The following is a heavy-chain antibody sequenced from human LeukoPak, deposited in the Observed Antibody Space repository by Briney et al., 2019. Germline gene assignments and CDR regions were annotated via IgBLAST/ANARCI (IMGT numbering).Heavy chain of an antibody. D-gene: IGHD3-22*01. Sequence: SETLSLTCAVYSGSFNDYCWIWLRQPPRRGLEWIGEIYSGGSANYDPSLKGRLAISADPSKSQFSLKLSSLTAADTAVYFCARGVVDYSTRSGYLSHWGQGTLVTVSS. CDR1: SGSFNDYC. CDR2: IYSGGSA. V-gene: IGHV4-34*01. CDR3: ARGVVDYSTRSGYLSH. J-gene: IGHJ4*02.